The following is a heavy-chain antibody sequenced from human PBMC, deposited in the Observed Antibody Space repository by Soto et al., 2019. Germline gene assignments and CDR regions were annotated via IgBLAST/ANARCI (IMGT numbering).Heavy chain of an antibody. Sequence: HPGGSLRLSCAASGFTFSGSAMDWVRQASGKGLEWVGRIRSKANSYATAYAASVKGRFTISRDDSKNTAYLQMNSLKTEDTAVYYCTRLNTMVRPLAYYYYYCGMDVWGQGTTVTVSS. CDR2: IRSKANSYAT. CDR1: GFTFSGSA. CDR3: TRLNTMVRPLAYYYYYCGMDV. D-gene: IGHD3-10*01. V-gene: IGHV3-73*01. J-gene: IGHJ6*02.